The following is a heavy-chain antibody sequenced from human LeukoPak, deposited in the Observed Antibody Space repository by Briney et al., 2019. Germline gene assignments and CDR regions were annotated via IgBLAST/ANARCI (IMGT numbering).Heavy chain of an antibody. Sequence: PGGSLRLSCAASGFTFSSYAMSLVRQAPGKGLEWVSAISGSGGSTYYADSVKGRFTISRDNSKNTLYLQMNSLRAEDTAVYYCAKDGVPHVLRFLEWLFYYMDVWGKGTTVTVSS. V-gene: IGHV3-23*01. CDR1: GFTFSSYA. CDR3: AKDGVPHVLRFLEWLFYYMDV. CDR2: ISGSGGST. D-gene: IGHD3-3*01. J-gene: IGHJ6*03.